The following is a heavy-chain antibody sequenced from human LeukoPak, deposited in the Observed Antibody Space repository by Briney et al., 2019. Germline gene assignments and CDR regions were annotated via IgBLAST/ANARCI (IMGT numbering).Heavy chain of an antibody. V-gene: IGHV3-7*01. J-gene: IGHJ4*02. CDR2: IKQDGSEK. CDR3: ARVRVRGIITYYFDY. D-gene: IGHD3-10*01. Sequence: GGSLRLSCAASGFTFSGYWMSWVRQAPGKGLEWVANIKQDGSEKYYVDSVKGRFTISRDNAKNSLCLQMNSLRAEDTAVYYCARVRVRGIITYYFDYWGQGTLVTVSS. CDR1: GFTFSGYW.